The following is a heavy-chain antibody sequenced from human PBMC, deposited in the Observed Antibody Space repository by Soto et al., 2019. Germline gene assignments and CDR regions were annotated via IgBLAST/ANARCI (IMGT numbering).Heavy chain of an antibody. CDR1: GYTFTSYY. J-gene: IGHJ3*02. CDR2: INPSGGST. D-gene: IGHD3-9*01. V-gene: IGHV1-46*03. Sequence: ASVKVSCKASGYTFTSYYMHWVRQAPGQGLEWMGIINPSGGSTSYAQKFQGRVTMTRDTSTSTVYMELSSLRSEDTAVYYRARAVYDILTGFGAFDIWGQGTMVTVSS. CDR3: ARAVYDILTGFGAFDI.